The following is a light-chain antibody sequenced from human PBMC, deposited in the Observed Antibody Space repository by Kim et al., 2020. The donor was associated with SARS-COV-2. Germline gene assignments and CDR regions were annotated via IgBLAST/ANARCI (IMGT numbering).Light chain of an antibody. V-gene: IGLV3-19*01. CDR3: NSRDSSGNVV. Sequence: SSELPQDPAVSVAMGQTVRITCQGDSLRTYHASWYQQKPAQAPLLILYAKNTRPSGIPARFSGSSSGTTTSLTITGAQAEDEAVYYCNSRDSSGNVVFGGGTQLTVL. CDR2: AKN. CDR1: SLRTYH. J-gene: IGLJ2*01.